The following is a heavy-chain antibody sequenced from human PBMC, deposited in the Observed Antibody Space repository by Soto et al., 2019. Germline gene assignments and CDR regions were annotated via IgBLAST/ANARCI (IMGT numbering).Heavy chain of an antibody. D-gene: IGHD6-19*01. J-gene: IGHJ4*02. CDR3: AKGGRQWLVTSDFNY. Sequence: VQLVESGGGVVQPGRSLRLSCAASGFTFSDYAMHWVRQAPGKGLEWVAVVSHDGRKTHYADSVKGRFTISRDSSKNTVSLEMTSLRAEGTAVYYCAKGGRQWLVTSDFNYWGQGALVTVSS. V-gene: IGHV3-30*18. CDR1: GFTFSDYA. CDR2: VSHDGRKT.